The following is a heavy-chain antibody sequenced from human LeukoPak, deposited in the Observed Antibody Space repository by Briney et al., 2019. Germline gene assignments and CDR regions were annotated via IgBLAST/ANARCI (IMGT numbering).Heavy chain of an antibody. CDR2: IRYDGSNK. J-gene: IGHJ4*02. Sequence: PGGSLRLSCAASGFTFSSYGMHWVRQAPGKGLEWVAFIRYDGSNKYYADSVKGRFTISRDNSKNTLYLQMNSLRAEDTAVYYCAKDRYDILTGYFLDYWGQGTLVTVSS. CDR1: GFTFSSYG. D-gene: IGHD3-9*01. CDR3: AKDRYDILTGYFLDY. V-gene: IGHV3-30*02.